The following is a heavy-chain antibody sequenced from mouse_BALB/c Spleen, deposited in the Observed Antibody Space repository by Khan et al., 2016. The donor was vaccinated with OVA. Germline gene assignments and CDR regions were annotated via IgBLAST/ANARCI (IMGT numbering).Heavy chain of an antibody. Sequence: EVMLVESGGDLVKPGGSLKLSCAASGFTFSTYGMSWVRQTPDKRLEWVATISSGGSYTYYRDSVKGRFTISRDNAKNTLYLQMSSLKSEDTAMYYWARLAYYYNSEGFAYWGQGTLVTVSA. V-gene: IGHV5-6*01. D-gene: IGHD1-1*02. CDR2: ISSGGSYT. J-gene: IGHJ3*01. CDR3: ARLAYYYNSEGFAY. CDR1: GFTFSTYG.